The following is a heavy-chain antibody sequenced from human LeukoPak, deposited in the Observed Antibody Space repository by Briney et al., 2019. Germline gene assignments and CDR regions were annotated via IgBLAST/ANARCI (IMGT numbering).Heavy chain of an antibody. CDR3: VKDFDIYCSGGTCYSPEYFQH. D-gene: IGHD2-15*01. Sequence: GVSLRLLCSASGFTFSNYAMHWVRQAPGKGLEYVSAINSHWGSTYYADSVKGRFTISRDNSKNTLYLQMSSLRAEDTAVYYCVKDFDIYCSGGTCYSPEYFQHWGQGTLVTVSS. V-gene: IGHV3-64D*09. CDR2: INSHWGST. J-gene: IGHJ1*01. CDR1: GFTFSNYA.